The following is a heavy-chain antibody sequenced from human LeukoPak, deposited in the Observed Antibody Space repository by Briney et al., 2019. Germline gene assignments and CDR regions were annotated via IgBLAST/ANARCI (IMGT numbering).Heavy chain of an antibody. V-gene: IGHV3-23*01. CDR2: ISGSGGST. CDR1: GFTFSSYG. CDR3: AKDDSSGYYFNWFDP. J-gene: IGHJ5*02. D-gene: IGHD3-22*01. Sequence: GGTLRLSCAASGFTFSSYGMSWDRQAPGKGLEWVSAISGSGGSTYYADSVKGRFTISRDNSKNTLYLQMNSLRAEDTAVYYCAKDDSSGYYFNWFDPWGQGTLVTVSS.